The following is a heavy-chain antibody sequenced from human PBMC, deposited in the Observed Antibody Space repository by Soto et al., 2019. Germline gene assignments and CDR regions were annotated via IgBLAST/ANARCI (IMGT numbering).Heavy chain of an antibody. CDR1: GGSISSYY. Sequence: SETLSLTCTVSGGSISSYYWSWIRQPPGKGLEWIGFIFYSGSTSYNPSLKSRVTISIDTSEYQFSLKPNSVTAADTAVYYCASMIGDPVLSFDSWGQGTLVTVSS. V-gene: IGHV4-59*01. CDR2: IFYSGST. CDR3: ASMIGDPVLSFDS. J-gene: IGHJ5*01. D-gene: IGHD3-10*02.